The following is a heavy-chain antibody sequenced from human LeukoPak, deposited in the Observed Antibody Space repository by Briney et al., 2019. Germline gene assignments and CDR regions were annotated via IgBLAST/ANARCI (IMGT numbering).Heavy chain of an antibody. CDR3: ARGTGAEYFQH. J-gene: IGHJ1*01. Sequence: GASVKVSCKASGGTFSSYAISWVRQAPGQGLEWMGRIIPILGIANYAQKFQGRVTITADKSTSTAYMELSSLRSEDTAVYYCARGTGAEYFQHWGQGTLVTVSS. CDR1: GGTFSSYA. V-gene: IGHV1-69*04. CDR2: IIPILGIA. D-gene: IGHD1-1*01.